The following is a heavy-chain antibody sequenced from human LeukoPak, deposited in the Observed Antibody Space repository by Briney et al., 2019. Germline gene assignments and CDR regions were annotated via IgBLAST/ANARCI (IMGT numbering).Heavy chain of an antibody. CDR3: AKVDDFWSGYRDY. D-gene: IGHD3-3*01. J-gene: IGHJ4*02. Sequence: GESLRLSCAASGFTFSSYAMSWVRQAPGKGLEWVSAISGSGGSTYYADSVKGRFTISRDNSKNTLYLQMNSLRAEDTAVYYCAKVDDFWSGYRDYWGQGTLVIVSS. V-gene: IGHV3-23*01. CDR1: GFTFSSYA. CDR2: ISGSGGST.